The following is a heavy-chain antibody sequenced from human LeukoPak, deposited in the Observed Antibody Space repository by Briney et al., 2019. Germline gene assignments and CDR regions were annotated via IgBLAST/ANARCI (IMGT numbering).Heavy chain of an antibody. D-gene: IGHD2-21*02. CDR2: IIPIFGTA. CDR1: GGTFSSYA. J-gene: IGHJ5*02. Sequence: ASVKVSCKASGGTFSSYAISWVRQAPGQGLEWMGGIIPIFGTANYAQKFQGRVTITADKSTGTAYMELSSLRSEDTAVYYCARALGTVVVTALTSGTWGQGTLVTVSS. CDR3: ARALGTVVVTALTSGT. V-gene: IGHV1-69*06.